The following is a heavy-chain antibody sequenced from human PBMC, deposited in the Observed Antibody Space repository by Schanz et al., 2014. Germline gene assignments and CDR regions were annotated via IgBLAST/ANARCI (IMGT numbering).Heavy chain of an antibody. Sequence: EVQLVESGGGLVQPGGSLRLSCAASGFTVSSNYMSWVRQAPGKGLEWVSVIYGGGITYYADSVKGRFTISRDSSRNTLYLQMNSLRVEDTAVYYCAKDDTQVNGMDVWGQGTTVTVSS. J-gene: IGHJ6*02. CDR2: IYGGGIT. CDR1: GFTVSSNY. CDR3: AKDDTQVNGMDV. V-gene: IGHV3-66*01.